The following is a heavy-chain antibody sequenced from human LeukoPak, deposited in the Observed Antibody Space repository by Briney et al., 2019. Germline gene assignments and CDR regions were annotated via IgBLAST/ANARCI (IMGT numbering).Heavy chain of an antibody. CDR1: GYSISSGYY. J-gene: IGHJ6*02. Sequence: SETLSLTCTVSGYSISSGYYWGWIRQPPGKGLEWIGYIYYSGSTNYNPSLKSRVTISVDTSKNQFSLKLSSVTAADTAVYYCARGPRLLWFGEPRGYYYYYGMDVWGQGTTVTVSS. D-gene: IGHD3-10*01. V-gene: IGHV4-61*01. CDR3: ARGPRLLWFGEPRGYYYYYGMDV. CDR2: IYYSGST.